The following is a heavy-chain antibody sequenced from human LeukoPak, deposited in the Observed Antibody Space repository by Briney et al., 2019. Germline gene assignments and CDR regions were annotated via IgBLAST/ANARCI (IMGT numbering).Heavy chain of an antibody. CDR2: ISYDGSNK. D-gene: IGHD2-15*01. Sequence: GGSLRLSCAASGFTFSNAWMSWVRQAPGKGLEWVAVISYDGSNKYYADSVKGRFTISRDNSKNTLYLQMNSLRAEDTAVYYCARVRWYYFDYWGQGTLVTVSS. J-gene: IGHJ4*02. CDR3: ARVRWYYFDY. V-gene: IGHV3-30-3*01. CDR1: GFTFSNAW.